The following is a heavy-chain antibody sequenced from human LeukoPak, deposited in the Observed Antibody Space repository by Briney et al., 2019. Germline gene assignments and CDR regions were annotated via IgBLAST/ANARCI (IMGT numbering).Heavy chain of an antibody. CDR1: GFTFSSYA. V-gene: IGHV3-23*01. CDR2: ISTSGGST. CDR3: AIVHRYYDGSGYWVQ. D-gene: IGHD3-22*01. Sequence: GGSLRLSCAASGFTFSSYAISWVRQAPGKGLEWVSGISTSGGSTSYADSVKGRFTISRDNPRNTLYMQMNSLRDEDTAVYYCAIVHRYYDGSGYWVQWGQGTQVTVSS. J-gene: IGHJ4*02.